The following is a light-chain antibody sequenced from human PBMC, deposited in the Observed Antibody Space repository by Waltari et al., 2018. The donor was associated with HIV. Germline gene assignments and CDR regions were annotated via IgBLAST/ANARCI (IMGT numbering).Light chain of an antibody. J-gene: IGKJ1*01. V-gene: IGKV1-5*03. CDR3: QQYKSYPWM. Sequence: DIQMTQSPSTLSASVGDRVTITCRASQSIKSWLAWFQQKPGKAPKLLIYKASSLESGVPSRFSGSGSGTEFTLTISSLQPDDFATYYCQQYKSYPWMFGQGTKVEIK. CDR2: KAS. CDR1: QSIKSW.